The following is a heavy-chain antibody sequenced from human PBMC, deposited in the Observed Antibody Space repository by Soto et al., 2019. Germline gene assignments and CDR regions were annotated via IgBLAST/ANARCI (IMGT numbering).Heavy chain of an antibody. D-gene: IGHD6-6*01. V-gene: IGHV4-31*03. Sequence: SETLSLTCTVSGASISSGGHYWSWIRQHPGKGLEWIGNIYDNGSPYYNPSLKSRLTISLDTSKNHFSLKLSSVIAADTAVYYCLRGIAARPNLLALCGQGTLVLVSS. CDR1: GASISSGGHY. J-gene: IGHJ4*02. CDR3: LRGIAARPNLLAL. CDR2: IYDNGSP.